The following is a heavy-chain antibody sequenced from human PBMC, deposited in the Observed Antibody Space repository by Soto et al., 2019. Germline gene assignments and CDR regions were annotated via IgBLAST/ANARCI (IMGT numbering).Heavy chain of an antibody. CDR2: VGSSSSNT. D-gene: IGHD3-9*01. CDR1: GFPFSDYY. Sequence: QVQLVESGGDLVKPGGSLRLSCAASGFPFSDYYMSWIRQAPGKGLEWVSSVGSSSSNTNYADSVKGRFTISRDNAKNSLYLQMNSLRAEDTAVYYCARRRPTGYYNYWGQGTLVTVSA. V-gene: IGHV3-11*05. J-gene: IGHJ4*02. CDR3: ARRRPTGYYNY.